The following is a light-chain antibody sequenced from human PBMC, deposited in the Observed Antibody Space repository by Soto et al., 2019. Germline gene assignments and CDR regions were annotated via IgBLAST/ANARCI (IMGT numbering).Light chain of an antibody. CDR3: QQYNSYPLT. CDR2: AAS. CDR1: QSISRY. Sequence: DIQMTQSPSSLSASVGDSVTISCRASQSISRYLNWYQQKPGTVPKRLIYAASSLQSGVPSRFSGSRSGTEFTLTISSLQPDDFATYYCQQYNSYPLTFGGGTKVDIK. J-gene: IGKJ4*01. V-gene: IGKV1-16*01.